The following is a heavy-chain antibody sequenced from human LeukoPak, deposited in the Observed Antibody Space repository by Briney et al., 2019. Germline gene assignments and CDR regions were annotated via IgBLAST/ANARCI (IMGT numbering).Heavy chain of an antibody. CDR3: ARSLYYFDY. CDR1: GFTFSSFA. J-gene: IGHJ4*02. Sequence: GGSLRLSCAASGFTFSSFAMSWVRQAPGKGLEWVSAISGGGGSTYYADSVKGRFTISRDNSKNTLYLQMNSLRAEDTAVYYCARSLYYFDYWGQGTLVTVSS. CDR2: ISGGGGST. V-gene: IGHV3-23*01.